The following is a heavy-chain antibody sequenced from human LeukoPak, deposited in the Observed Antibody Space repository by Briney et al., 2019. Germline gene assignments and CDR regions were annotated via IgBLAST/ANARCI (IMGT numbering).Heavy chain of an antibody. CDR2: INAGNGNT. CDR1: GYTFTSYA. Sequence: ASVKVSCKASGYTFTSYAMHWVRQAPGQRLEWMGWINAGNGNTKYSQKFQGRVTITRDTSASTAYMELSSLRSEDTAVYYCALTFDDYGDYGGAGAFDIWGQGTMVTVSS. D-gene: IGHD4-17*01. V-gene: IGHV1-3*01. J-gene: IGHJ3*02. CDR3: ALTFDDYGDYGGAGAFDI.